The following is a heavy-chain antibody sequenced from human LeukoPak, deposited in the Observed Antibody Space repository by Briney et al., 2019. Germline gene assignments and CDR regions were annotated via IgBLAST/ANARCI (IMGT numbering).Heavy chain of an antibody. CDR2: IKQDGSEK. V-gene: IGHV3-7*01. Sequence: GGSLRLSRAASGFTFSSYWMSWVRQAPGKGLEWVANIKQDGSEKYYVDSVKGRFTISRDNAKNSLYLQMNSLRAEDTAVYYCARDSAYYDFWSGYYSHFDYWGQGTLVTVSS. CDR3: ARDSAYYDFWSGYYSHFDY. D-gene: IGHD3-3*01. J-gene: IGHJ4*02. CDR1: GFTFSSYW.